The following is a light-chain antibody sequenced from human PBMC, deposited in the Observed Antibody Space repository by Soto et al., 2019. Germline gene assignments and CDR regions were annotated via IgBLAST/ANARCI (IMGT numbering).Light chain of an antibody. CDR3: GTWDSSLSAEV. V-gene: IGLV1-51*02. CDR2: ENN. CDR1: SSNIGNNY. J-gene: IGLJ3*02. Sequence: QSVLTQPPSVSAAPGQKVTISCSGSSSNIGNNYVSWYQQLPGTAPKLLIYENNKRPSGIPDRFSGSKSGTSATLGITGLQTGDEADYYCGTWDSSLSAEVFGGGTKPTVL.